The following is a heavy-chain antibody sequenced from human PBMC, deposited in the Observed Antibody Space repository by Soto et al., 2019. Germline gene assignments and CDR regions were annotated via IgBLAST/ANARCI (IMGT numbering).Heavy chain of an antibody. Sequence: SGGSLRLSCAASGFTFSSYAMHWVRQAPGKGLEWVAVISYDGSNKYYADSVKGRFTISRDNSKNTLYLQMNSLRGEDTAVYYCARDRFNWNFVWDYYYYGMDVWGQGTTVTVSS. CDR3: ARDRFNWNFVWDYYYYGMDV. V-gene: IGHV3-30-3*01. J-gene: IGHJ6*02. CDR2: ISYDGSNK. CDR1: GFTFSSYA. D-gene: IGHD1-7*01.